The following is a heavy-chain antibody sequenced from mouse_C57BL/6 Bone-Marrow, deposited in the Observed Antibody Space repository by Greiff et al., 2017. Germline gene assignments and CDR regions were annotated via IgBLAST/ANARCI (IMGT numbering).Heavy chain of an antibody. Sequence: QVQLQQSGAELVRPGASVKLSCKASGYTFTDYYINWVKQRPGQGLEWIARIYPGSGNTYYNEKFKGKATLAVEKSSSTAYMQLSSLTSEDSAVYFCARSGSGFSFAYWGQGTLVTVSA. CDR2: IYPGSGNT. V-gene: IGHV1-76*01. J-gene: IGHJ3*01. CDR3: ARSGSGFSFAY. D-gene: IGHD3-2*02. CDR1: GYTFTDYY.